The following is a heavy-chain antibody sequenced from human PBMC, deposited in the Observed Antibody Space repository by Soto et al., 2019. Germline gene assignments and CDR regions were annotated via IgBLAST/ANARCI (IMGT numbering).Heavy chain of an antibody. V-gene: IGHV1-69*01. J-gene: IGHJ4*02. CDR2: IIPVFGPA. Sequence: QVQLVQSGAEVKKPGSSVRVSCKASGGTLKNSAISWVRQAPGLGLEWMGGIIPVFGPALYTQKFQGRVTITADESTNTAFLDVSSLRSEDTAVYYCGRGGSWAKVDSWGPGTLVTVSS. D-gene: IGHD6-13*01. CDR3: GRGGSWAKVDS. CDR1: GGTLKNSA.